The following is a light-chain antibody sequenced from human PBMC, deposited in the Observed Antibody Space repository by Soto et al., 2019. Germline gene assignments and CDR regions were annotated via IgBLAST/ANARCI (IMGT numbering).Light chain of an antibody. CDR3: QQYSSSRT. CDR1: QSLGRY. CDR2: GAS. V-gene: IGKV3-20*01. Sequence: PGESATLSCRASQSLGRYLAWYQQKPGQAPRLLMYGASDRATGTPGRFSGSGSGTDFTLTITRLEPEDSAVYYCQQYSSSRTFGQGTKVDIK. J-gene: IGKJ1*01.